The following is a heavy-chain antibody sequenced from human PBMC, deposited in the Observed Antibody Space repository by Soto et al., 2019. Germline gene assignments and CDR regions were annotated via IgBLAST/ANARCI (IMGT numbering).Heavy chain of an antibody. Sequence: PGGSLRLSCASSGFTFSSYAMHWVRQAPGKGLEWVAVISYDGSNKYYADSVKGRFTISRDNSKNTLYLQMNSLRAEDTAVYYCARDSSIAARPDYYYYGMDVWGQGTTVTVSS. CDR2: ISYDGSNK. V-gene: IGHV3-30-3*01. D-gene: IGHD6-6*01. CDR3: ARDSSIAARPDYYYYGMDV. J-gene: IGHJ6*02. CDR1: GFTFSSYA.